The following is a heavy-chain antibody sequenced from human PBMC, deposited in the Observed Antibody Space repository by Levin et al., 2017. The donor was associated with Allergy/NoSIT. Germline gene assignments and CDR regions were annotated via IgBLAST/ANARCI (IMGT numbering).Heavy chain of an antibody. CDR3: GKDLRALAAGGRTVDS. Sequence: GGSLRLSCAASGFTFDDFAMHWVRQVPGKGLEWVSRISWNSGSIGYADSVKGRFTISRDNAKNSLFLQMNSLTTEDTALYYCGKDLRALAAGGRTVDSWGQGTLVIVSS. CDR2: ISWNSGSI. V-gene: IGHV3-9*01. J-gene: IGHJ4*02. D-gene: IGHD6-13*01. CDR1: GFTFDDFA.